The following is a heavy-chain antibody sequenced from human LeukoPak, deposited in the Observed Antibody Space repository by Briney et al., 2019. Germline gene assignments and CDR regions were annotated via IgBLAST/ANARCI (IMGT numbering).Heavy chain of an antibody. V-gene: IGHV3-33*01. D-gene: IGHD6-13*01. Sequence: GGSLRLSCAASGFTFSSYGMHWVRQAPGKGLEWVAGIWYDGSNKYYVDSVKGRFTISRDNSKNMLYLQMSSLRAEDTAVYYCARESGGIAAEGDAFDIWGQGTMVTVSS. CDR3: ARESGGIAAEGDAFDI. CDR2: IWYDGSNK. J-gene: IGHJ3*02. CDR1: GFTFSSYG.